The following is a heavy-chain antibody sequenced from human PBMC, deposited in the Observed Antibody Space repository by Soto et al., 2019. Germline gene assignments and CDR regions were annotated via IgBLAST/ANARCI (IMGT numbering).Heavy chain of an antibody. CDR1: GFSLTTGGVG. J-gene: IGHJ4*02. CDR2: IYWDDDK. CDR3: AHRLGSRNDY. Sequence: QITLKESGPTLVKSTQNLTLTCTFSGFSLTTGGVGVAWIRQPPRKALEWLAVIYWDDDKRYSPSLKSRLTITKDTSKNQVVLTMTNMDPLDTATYYCAHRLGSRNDYWGQGALVIVSS. V-gene: IGHV2-5*02. D-gene: IGHD1-26*01.